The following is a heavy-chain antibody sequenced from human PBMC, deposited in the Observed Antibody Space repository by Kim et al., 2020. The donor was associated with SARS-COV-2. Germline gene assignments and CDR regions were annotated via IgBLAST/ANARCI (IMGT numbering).Heavy chain of an antibody. Sequence: YTPTLKSRVTISVDPSKNQFSLKLSSVTAADTAVYYCARHWSSSNWFDPWGQGTLVTVSS. V-gene: IGHV4-59*08. CDR3: ARHWSSSNWFDP. J-gene: IGHJ5*02. D-gene: IGHD6-6*01.